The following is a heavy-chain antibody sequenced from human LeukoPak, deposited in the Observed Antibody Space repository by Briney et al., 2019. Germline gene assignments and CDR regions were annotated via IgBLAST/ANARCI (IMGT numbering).Heavy chain of an antibody. J-gene: IGHJ6*03. CDR1: GGSISSSSYY. V-gene: IGHV4-39*01. Sequence: PSETLSLTCTVSGGSISSSSYYWGWIRQPPGKGLEWIGSIYYSGSTYYNPSLKSRVTISVDTSKNQFSLKLSSVTAADTAVYYCARRTELELPGPYYYYYMDVWGKGTTVTVSS. D-gene: IGHD1-7*01. CDR3: ARRTELELPGPYYYYYMDV. CDR2: IYYSGST.